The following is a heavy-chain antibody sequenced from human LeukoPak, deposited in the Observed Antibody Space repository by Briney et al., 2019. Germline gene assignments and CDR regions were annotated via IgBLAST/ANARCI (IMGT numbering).Heavy chain of an antibody. J-gene: IGHJ5*02. CDR3: ASPDYINYGSGPYCLSS. D-gene: IGHD3-10*01. CDR2: INPNSGGT. Sequence: GASVKVSCKASGSTFTGYYMHWGRQAPGQGLEWMGWINPNSGGTNYAQKFQGRVTRIRETFISTAYMELTTLRSDDTAVYSCASPDYINYGSGPYCLSSWGQGTPVTVSS. V-gene: IGHV1-2*02. CDR1: GSTFTGYY.